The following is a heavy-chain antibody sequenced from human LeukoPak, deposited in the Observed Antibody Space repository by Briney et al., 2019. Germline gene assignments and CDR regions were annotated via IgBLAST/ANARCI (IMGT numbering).Heavy chain of an antibody. Sequence: GGSLRLSCAASGVTFDDSIVSWVRQVPGKGLELDSGINWYCGSTGYVDSVKGRFTISRDNAKNSLPLQMNSLRAEDTAVYYCARDLREVVRDVWGQGTLVTVSS. J-gene: IGHJ4*02. D-gene: IGHD2-15*01. CDR2: INWYCGST. CDR1: GVTFDDSI. CDR3: ARDLREVVRDV. V-gene: IGHV3-20*04.